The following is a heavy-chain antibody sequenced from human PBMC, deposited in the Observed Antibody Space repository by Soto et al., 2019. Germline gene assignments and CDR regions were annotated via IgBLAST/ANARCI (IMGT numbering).Heavy chain of an antibody. Sequence: QVQLVESGGGVVQPGRSLRLSCAASGFTFSSYGMHWVRQAPGKGLEWVAVISYDGSNKYYADSVKGRFTISRDNSKNTLYLQMNSLRAEDTAVYSCAKEFGGFTWGQGTLVTVSS. V-gene: IGHV3-30*18. CDR2: ISYDGSNK. CDR1: GFTFSSYG. CDR3: AKEFGGFT. D-gene: IGHD5-12*01. J-gene: IGHJ5*02.